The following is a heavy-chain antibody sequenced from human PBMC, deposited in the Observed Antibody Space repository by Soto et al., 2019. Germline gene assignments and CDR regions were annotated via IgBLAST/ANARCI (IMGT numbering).Heavy chain of an antibody. J-gene: IGHJ4*02. CDR3: THSRGVAARPVEY. V-gene: IGHV2-5*01. Sequence: GLDLEWLALIYWNDDKRYRPSLKSRLTVTKDTSKNQVVLTMTNMDPVDTATYYCTHSRGVAARPVEYWGQGALVTVSS. D-gene: IGHD6-6*01. CDR2: IYWNDDK.